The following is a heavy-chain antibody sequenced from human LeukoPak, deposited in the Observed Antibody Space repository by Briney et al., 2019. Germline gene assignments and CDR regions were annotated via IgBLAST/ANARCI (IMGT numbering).Heavy chain of an antibody. D-gene: IGHD3-3*01. V-gene: IGHV4-39*01. CDR2: IYHSEST. Sequence: SETLSLTCTVSGGSISSRSYYWGWIRQPPGKGLEWIGSIYHSESTYYNPSLKSRVTISADTSKNQFSLKLSSVTAEDTAVYYCARGSRLGVVGRDAFDIWGQGTVVTVSS. J-gene: IGHJ3*02. CDR1: GGSISSRSYY. CDR3: ARGSRLGVVGRDAFDI.